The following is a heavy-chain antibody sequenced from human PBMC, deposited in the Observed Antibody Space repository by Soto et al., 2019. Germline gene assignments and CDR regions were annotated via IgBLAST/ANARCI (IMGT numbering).Heavy chain of an antibody. J-gene: IGHJ4*02. CDR2: ISYSGNT. Sequence: SETLSLTCTVSGGSISNFYWSWIRQPPGKGLEWIGYISYSGNTNYNPSLKSRVSISVDTSKNQLSLNLTSVTAADTAVYYCARVPMVLSRSYFDSWGQGTPVTVSS. D-gene: IGHD2-8*01. CDR3: ARVPMVLSRSYFDS. V-gene: IGHV4-59*01. CDR1: GGSISNFY.